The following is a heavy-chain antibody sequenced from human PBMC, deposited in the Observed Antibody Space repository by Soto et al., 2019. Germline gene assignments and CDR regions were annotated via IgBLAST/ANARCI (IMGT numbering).Heavy chain of an antibody. CDR2: INHSGST. V-gene: IGHV4-34*01. CDR3: ARDPQWLATLYFFAY. D-gene: IGHD6-19*01. CDR1: GGSFSGYY. Sequence: SETLSLTCAVYGGSFSGYYWSWIRQPPGKGLEWIGEINHSGSTNYNPSLKSRVTISVDTSKNQFSLKLSSVTAADTAVYYCARDPQWLATLYFFAYWGQGTLVTVSS. J-gene: IGHJ4*02.